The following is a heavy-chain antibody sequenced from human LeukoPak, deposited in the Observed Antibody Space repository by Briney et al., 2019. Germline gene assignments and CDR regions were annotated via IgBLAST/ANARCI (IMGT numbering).Heavy chain of an antibody. J-gene: IGHJ4*02. Sequence: SQTLSLTCAISGDSVSSNSAAWNWIRQSPSRGLEWLGRTYYRSKWYNDYAVSVKSRITINPDTSKNQFSLQLNSVTPEDTAVYYCARDLNIAVAGRPEYYFDYWGQGTLVTVSS. D-gene: IGHD6-19*01. CDR3: ARDLNIAVAGRPEYYFDY. V-gene: IGHV6-1*01. CDR1: GDSVSSNSAA. CDR2: TYYRSKWYN.